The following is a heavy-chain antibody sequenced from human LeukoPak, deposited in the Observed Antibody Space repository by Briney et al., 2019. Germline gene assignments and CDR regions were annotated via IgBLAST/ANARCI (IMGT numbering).Heavy chain of an antibody. CDR2: IYHSGST. J-gene: IGHJ5*02. V-gene: IGHV4-4*02. D-gene: IGHD6-19*01. CDR1: GGSISSSNW. CDR3: ASTIAVAGWGNWLDP. Sequence: PSQTLSLTCAVSGGSISSSNWWRGVRQPPRKGLEWIVEIYHSGSTNYNPSLKSRVTISLDKSKSQFSLKLRSVTAADTAVYYCASTIAVAGWGNWLDPWGKGTLVTVSS.